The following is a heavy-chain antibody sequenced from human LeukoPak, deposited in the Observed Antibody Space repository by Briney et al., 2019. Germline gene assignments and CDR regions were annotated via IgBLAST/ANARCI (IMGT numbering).Heavy chain of an antibody. CDR1: GFTFSSYA. V-gene: IGHV3-23*01. Sequence: GGSLRLSCAASGFTFSSYAMSWVRQAPGKGLEWVSAISGSGGSTYYADSVKGRFTISRDNSKNTLYLQMSSLRAEDTAVYYCAKDASTVTTFDRGYYFDYWGQGTLVTVSS. CDR3: AKDASTVTTFDRGYYFDY. J-gene: IGHJ4*02. D-gene: IGHD4-11*01. CDR2: ISGSGGST.